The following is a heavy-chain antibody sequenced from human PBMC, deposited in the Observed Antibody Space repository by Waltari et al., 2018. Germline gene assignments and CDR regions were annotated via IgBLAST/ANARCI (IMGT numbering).Heavy chain of an antibody. CDR3: ARDRGGWYGGYYFDY. CDR1: GGSISRGGYY. D-gene: IGHD6-19*01. V-gene: IGHV4-31*03. Sequence: QVQLQESGPGLVKPSQTLSLTCTVSGGSISRGGYYWSWIRQHPGKGLEWIGYIYHSGSTYYNPSLKSRVTISVDRSKNQFSLKLSSVTAADTAVYYCARDRGGWYGGYYFDYWGQGTLVTVSS. J-gene: IGHJ4*02. CDR2: IYHSGST.